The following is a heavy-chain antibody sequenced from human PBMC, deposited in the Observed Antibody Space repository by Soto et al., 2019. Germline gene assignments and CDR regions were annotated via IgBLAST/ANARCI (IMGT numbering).Heavy chain of an antibody. CDR2: ITRTDST. CDR1: GFSLGSYA. D-gene: IGHD1-26*01. CDR3: AKALVGEVGATDY. Sequence: DVQLWESGGGLVQPGGSLRLSCTASGFSLGSYALSWVRQAPGKGLEWVSTITRTDSTYYADSVKGRFTISRDNSRNTLYLQMNSLGAEDAALYYCAKALVGEVGATDYWGQGTLVTFYS. V-gene: IGHV3-23*01. J-gene: IGHJ4*02.